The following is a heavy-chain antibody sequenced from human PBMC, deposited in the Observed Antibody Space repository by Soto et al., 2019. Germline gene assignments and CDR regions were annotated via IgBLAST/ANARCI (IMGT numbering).Heavy chain of an antibody. D-gene: IGHD2-15*01. CDR2: IGAADDP. CDR3: ARAYSGRLPRRADYYFAMDV. Sequence: GGSLRLSCAASGFTFSAYDMHWVRQTKGEGLEWVSAIGAADDPYYLGSVKGRFTISRENAKNSLYLQMNSLRAEDTAVYYCARAYSGRLPRRADYYFAMDVWGQGTTVTVSS. CDR1: GFTFSAYD. V-gene: IGHV3-13*05. J-gene: IGHJ6*02.